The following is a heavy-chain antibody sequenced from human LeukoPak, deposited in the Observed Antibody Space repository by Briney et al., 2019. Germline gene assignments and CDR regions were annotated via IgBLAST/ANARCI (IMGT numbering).Heavy chain of an antibody. J-gene: IGHJ4*02. Sequence: GGSLRLSCAASGFTFSSYAMTWVRQTPGKGLEWVSAISGGGSSTYFADSVKGRFTISRDNSRNTLYLQMNSLRAEDTAIYYCAKLRRGAAAGEFDYWGQGILVTVSP. D-gene: IGHD6-13*01. CDR2: ISGGGSST. CDR1: GFTFSSYA. CDR3: AKLRRGAAAGEFDY. V-gene: IGHV3-23*01.